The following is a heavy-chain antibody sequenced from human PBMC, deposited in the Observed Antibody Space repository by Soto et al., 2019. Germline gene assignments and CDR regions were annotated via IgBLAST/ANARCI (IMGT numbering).Heavy chain of an antibody. J-gene: IGHJ4*02. D-gene: IGHD3-22*01. CDR3: AIPSGYSYLDY. CDR2: ISGSGGST. CDR1: GFPFSSYA. V-gene: IGHV3-23*01. Sequence: GGSLRLSCAVSGFPFSSYAMSWVRQAPGKGLEWVPAISGSGGSTYYADSVKGRFTISRDNSKNTLYLQMNSLRAEDTAVYYCAIPSGYSYLDYWGQGTLVTVSS.